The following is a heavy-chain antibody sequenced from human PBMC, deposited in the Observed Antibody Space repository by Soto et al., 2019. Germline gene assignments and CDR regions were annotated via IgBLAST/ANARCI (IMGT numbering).Heavy chain of an antibody. D-gene: IGHD2-15*01. CDR2: ISGSGGST. J-gene: IGHJ4*02. Sequence: PGGSLRLSCAASGFSFSTTAMSWVRQAPGKCLEWVSSISGSGGSTYYADSVKGRFTISRDNSKNTLFLQMSSLRVDDTAVYYCAKSSGCSDAMCQWGQGXLVTVYS. V-gene: IGHV3-23*01. CDR3: AKSSGCSDAMCQ. CDR1: GFSFSTTA.